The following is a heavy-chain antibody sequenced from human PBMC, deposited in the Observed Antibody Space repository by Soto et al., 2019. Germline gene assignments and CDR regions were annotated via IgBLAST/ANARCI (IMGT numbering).Heavy chain of an antibody. CDR1: GAPISSSDYF. CDR2: MHASGGT. V-gene: IGHV4-39*01. CDR3: AAIVVGAPRHSDVYX. Sequence: PSDTLSLTFSVSGAPISSSDYFWAWIRQPPGRGLEFIASMHASGGTYPASSLKSRATMSLDTSKDQFSLKLQSVTAAETGTYYCAAIVVGAPRHSDVYXWGQGTLVTVSX. D-gene: IGHD2-15*01. J-gene: IGHJ4*02.